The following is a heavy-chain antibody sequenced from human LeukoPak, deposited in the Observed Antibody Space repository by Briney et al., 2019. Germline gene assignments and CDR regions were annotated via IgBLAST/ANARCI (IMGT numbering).Heavy chain of an antibody. CDR2: ISGSGGST. Sequence: GGSLRLSCAGSGFTFSSYAMSWVCQAPGKGLEWVSGISGSGGSTFYADSVKGRFTISRDNSKSTIYLQMSSLRAEDTAVYYCAKNTGSSWLYNWFDPWGQGTLVTVSS. D-gene: IGHD6-13*01. V-gene: IGHV3-23*01. CDR3: AKNTGSSWLYNWFDP. CDR1: GFTFSSYA. J-gene: IGHJ5*02.